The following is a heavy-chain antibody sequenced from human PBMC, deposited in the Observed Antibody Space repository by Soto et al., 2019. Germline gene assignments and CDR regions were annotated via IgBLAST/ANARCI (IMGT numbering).Heavy chain of an antibody. D-gene: IGHD6-13*01. J-gene: IGHJ5*02. V-gene: IGHV1-69*01. Sequence: QVQLVQSVAEVKKPGSSVKVSCKASGCTFSSYAISWVRQAPGQGLEWMGGILPIFGTANYAQKFQGRVTITADESTSTAYMELSSLRSEDTAVYYCARKRAAGFNWFDPWGQGTLGTVSS. CDR3: ARKRAAGFNWFDP. CDR2: ILPIFGTA. CDR1: GCTFSSYA.